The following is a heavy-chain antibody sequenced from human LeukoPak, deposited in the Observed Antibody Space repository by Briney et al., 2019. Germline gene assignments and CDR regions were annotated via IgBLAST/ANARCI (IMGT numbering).Heavy chain of an antibody. Sequence: GGSLRLSCAASGFTFSSYSMNWVRQAPGKGLEWVSSISSSSSYIYYADSVKGRFTISRDNAKNSLYLQMNSLRAEDTAVYYCARDWGIAANFDYWGQGTLVTVSS. V-gene: IGHV3-21*01. CDR2: ISSSSSYI. J-gene: IGHJ4*02. D-gene: IGHD6-13*01. CDR1: GFTFSSYS. CDR3: ARDWGIAANFDY.